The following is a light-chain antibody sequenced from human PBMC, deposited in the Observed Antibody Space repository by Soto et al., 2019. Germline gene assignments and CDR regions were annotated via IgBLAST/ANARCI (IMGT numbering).Light chain of an antibody. J-gene: IGKJ1*01. CDR1: RSIRTY. CDR2: GVS. V-gene: IGKV1-39*01. Sequence: DIQMTQSPSSLSASVGDRVTITCRPSRSIRTYLNWYQQKPGKAPKLLIYGVSTLQSGVPSRFSGSGSGTDFILTITSLQPEDFATYYCHQSFTTLWTFGQGTKVDIK. CDR3: HQSFTTLWT.